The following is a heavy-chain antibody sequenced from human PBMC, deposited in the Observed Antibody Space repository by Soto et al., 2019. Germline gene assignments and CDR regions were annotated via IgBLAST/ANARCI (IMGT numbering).Heavy chain of an antibody. CDR3: AAILLWCGEPNGYDY. D-gene: IGHD3-10*01. Sequence: GASVKVSCKASGYTFTSYAMHWVRQAPGQRLEWMGWINAGNGNTKYSQKFQGRVTITRDTSASTAYMELSSLRSEDTAVYYCAAILLWCGEPNGYDYWGQATLVTLSS. V-gene: IGHV1-3*01. CDR2: INAGNGNT. J-gene: IGHJ4*02. CDR1: GYTFTSYA.